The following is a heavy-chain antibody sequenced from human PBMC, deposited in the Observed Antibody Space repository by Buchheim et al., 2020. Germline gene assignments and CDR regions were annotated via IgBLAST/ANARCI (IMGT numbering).Heavy chain of an antibody. D-gene: IGHD2-21*02. J-gene: IGHJ2*01. CDR1: GGSISSGGYS. CDR3: ARTYCGGDCYSLARWYFDL. CDR2: IYHSGST. Sequence: QLQLQESGSGLVKPSQTLSLTCAVSGGSISSGGYSWSWIRQPPGKGLEWIGYIYHSGSTYYNPSLKSRVTISVDRSKNQFSLKLSSVTAADTAVYYCARTYCGGDCYSLARWYFDLWGRGTL. V-gene: IGHV4-30-2*01.